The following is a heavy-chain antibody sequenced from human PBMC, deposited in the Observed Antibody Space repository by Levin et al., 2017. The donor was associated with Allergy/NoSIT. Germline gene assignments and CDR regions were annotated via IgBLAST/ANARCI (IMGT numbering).Heavy chain of an antibody. V-gene: IGHV4-4*02. Sequence: PGGSLRLSCAVSGGSISSSNWWSWVRQPPEKGLEWIGEIYHSGSTNYNPSLKSRVTISVDKSKNQFSLKLSSVTAADTALYYCARGDHYHSTLFDYWGQGTLVTVSS. CDR2: IYHSGST. D-gene: IGHD3-22*01. CDR3: ARGDHYHSTLFDY. J-gene: IGHJ4*02. CDR1: GGSISSSNW.